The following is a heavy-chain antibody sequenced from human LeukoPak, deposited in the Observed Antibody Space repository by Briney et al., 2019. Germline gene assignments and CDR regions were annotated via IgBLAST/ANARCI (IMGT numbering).Heavy chain of an antibody. D-gene: IGHD2-2*01. V-gene: IGHV4-59*01. CDR1: GGSISSYY. CDR2: IYYSGST. CDR3: ARDRRYCSSTSCYGFGSYYYYGMDV. Sequence: SETLSLTCTVSGGSISSYYWSWIRQPPGKGLEWIGYIYYSGSTNYNPSLKSRVTISVDTSKSQFSLKLSSVTAADTAVYYCARDRRYCSSTSCYGFGSYYYYGMDVWGQGTTVTVSS. J-gene: IGHJ6*02.